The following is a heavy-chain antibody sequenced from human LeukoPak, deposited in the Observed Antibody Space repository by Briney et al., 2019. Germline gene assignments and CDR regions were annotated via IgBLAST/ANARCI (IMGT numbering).Heavy chain of an antibody. J-gene: IGHJ5*02. CDR1: GYTFINDY. V-gene: IGHV1-46*01. CDR2: INPGGDSV. Sequence: GASVKVSCKASGYTFINDYTHWVRQAPGQGLEWMGRINPGGDSVNYAQKFQDRVTMTRDTFTDTVYLELSSLRSEDTAIYNCARRMADGGTNHWGQGTLVTVSS. CDR3: ARRMADGGTNH. D-gene: IGHD2-15*01.